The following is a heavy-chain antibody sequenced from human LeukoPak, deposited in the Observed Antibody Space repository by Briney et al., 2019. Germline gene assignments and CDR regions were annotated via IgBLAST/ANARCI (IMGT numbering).Heavy chain of an antibody. Sequence: ASVKVSCKASGYTFTSYDINWVRQATGQGLEWMGWMNPNSGNTGYAQKFQGRVTMTRNTSISTVYMELSSLRSEDTAVYYCARGTPEFNWFDPWGQGTLVTVSS. CDR3: ARGTPEFNWFDP. D-gene: IGHD3-10*01. CDR1: GYTFTSYD. CDR2: MNPNSGNT. J-gene: IGHJ5*02. V-gene: IGHV1-8*01.